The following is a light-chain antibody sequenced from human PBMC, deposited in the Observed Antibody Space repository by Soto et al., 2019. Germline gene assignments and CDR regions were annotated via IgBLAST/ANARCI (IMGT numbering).Light chain of an antibody. CDR1: QTVGSD. CDR2: GAA. V-gene: IGKV3-15*01. Sequence: EIVMTQSPATLSVSPGERAALSCIASQTVGSDLAWYQQRPGQPPRLLVYGAATRATGVPARFSGSGSGTEFTLTISSLQSEDFATYYCQHYNSYSEAFGQGTKVELK. CDR3: QHYNSYSEA. J-gene: IGKJ1*01.